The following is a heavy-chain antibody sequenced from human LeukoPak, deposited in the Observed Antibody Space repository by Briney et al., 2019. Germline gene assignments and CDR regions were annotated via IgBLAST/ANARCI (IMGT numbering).Heavy chain of an antibody. Sequence: SQTLSLTCTVSGGSISSGDYYWSWIRQPPGKGLEWIGYIYYSGSTYYNPSLGSRVTISVDTSKNQFSLKLSSVTAADTAVYYCARQARRYYDILTGYINWGQGTLVTVSS. CDR3: ARQARRYYDILTGYIN. V-gene: IGHV4-30-4*08. J-gene: IGHJ4*02. CDR1: GGSISSGDYY. D-gene: IGHD3-9*01. CDR2: IYYSGST.